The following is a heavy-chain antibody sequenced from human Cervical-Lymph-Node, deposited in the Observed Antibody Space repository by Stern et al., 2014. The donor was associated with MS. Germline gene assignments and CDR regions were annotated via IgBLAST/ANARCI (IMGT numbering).Heavy chain of an antibody. Sequence: VQLVESGGGVVQPGRSLRLSCAASGFTFSSYGMHWVRQAPGKGLEWVAVIWYDGSNKYYADSVKGRLTISRDNSKNTLYLQMNSLRAEDTAVYYCARDAEYDILTGYYNNYYYGMDVWGQGTTVTVSS. V-gene: IGHV3-33*01. CDR2: IWYDGSNK. D-gene: IGHD3-9*01. CDR3: ARDAEYDILTGYYNNYYYGMDV. CDR1: GFTFSSYG. J-gene: IGHJ6*02.